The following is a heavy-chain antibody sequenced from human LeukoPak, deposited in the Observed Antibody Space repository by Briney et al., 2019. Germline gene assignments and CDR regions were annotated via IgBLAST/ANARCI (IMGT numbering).Heavy chain of an antibody. Sequence: SETLSLTCTVSGGSISSYYWSWIRQPPGKGLEWIGYIYTSGSTNYNPSLKSRVTISVDTSKNQFSLKLSSVTAADTAVYYCARATGFTSGWRWFDPWGQGTLVTVSS. CDR1: GGSISSYY. V-gene: IGHV4-4*09. D-gene: IGHD6-19*01. CDR2: IYTSGST. J-gene: IGHJ5*02. CDR3: ARATGFTSGWRWFDP.